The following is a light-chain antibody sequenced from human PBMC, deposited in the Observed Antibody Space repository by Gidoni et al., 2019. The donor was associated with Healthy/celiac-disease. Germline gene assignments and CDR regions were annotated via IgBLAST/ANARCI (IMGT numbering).Light chain of an antibody. CDR2: DAS. V-gene: IGKV3-11*01. Sequence: EIVLTQSPATLSLSPGERATLSCRASQSVSSYLAWYQQKPGQAPRLLIYDASNRATGIPARFSGSGSGTDFTLTISSLEPEDCAVYYCQQRSNWLPITFGQGTRLEIK. CDR3: QQRSNWLPIT. J-gene: IGKJ5*01. CDR1: QSVSSY.